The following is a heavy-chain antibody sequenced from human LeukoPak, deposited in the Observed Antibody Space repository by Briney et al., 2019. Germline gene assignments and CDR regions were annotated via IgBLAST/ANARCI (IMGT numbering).Heavy chain of an antibody. V-gene: IGHV3-53*01. D-gene: IGHD1/OR15-1a*01. CDR1: GFTVSSNY. CDR3: ARETGGNWNRIDY. CDR2: IYSGGST. J-gene: IGHJ4*02. Sequence: GGSLRLPCAASGFTVSSNYMSWVRQAPGKGLEWVSVIYSGGSTYYADSVEGRFTISRDNSKNTLYLQMNSLRAEDTAVYYCARETGGNWNRIDYWGQGTLVTVSS.